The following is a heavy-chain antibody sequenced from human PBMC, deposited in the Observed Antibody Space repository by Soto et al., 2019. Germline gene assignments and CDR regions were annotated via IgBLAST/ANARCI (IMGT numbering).Heavy chain of an antibody. Sequence: XESLRLSFAVSGFNLTNTYMSWVRQAPGKGLEWVSVIYRGFSTFYADSVKGRFTVSRDDSKNTVSLQMNSLRAEDTAVYYCARDSSDSSRDDSFDIWGQGTMVTVSS. D-gene: IGHD2-2*01. CDR3: ARDSSDSSRDDSFDI. V-gene: IGHV3-53*01. CDR2: IYRGFST. J-gene: IGHJ3*02. CDR1: GFNLTNTY.